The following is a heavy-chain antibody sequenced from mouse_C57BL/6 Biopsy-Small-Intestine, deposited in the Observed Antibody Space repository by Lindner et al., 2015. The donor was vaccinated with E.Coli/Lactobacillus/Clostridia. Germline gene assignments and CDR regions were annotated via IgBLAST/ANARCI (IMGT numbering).Heavy chain of an antibody. Sequence: VQLQESGAELVKPGASVKISCKGSENAFSRYWINWVKQRPGKGLEWIGQIYTGDGDTNYSERFKGEVTLTADKSSNTAYMQLSSLTSEDSAVYFCAREGYGYFDVWGTGTAVTVSS. CDR1: ENAFSRYW. CDR2: IYTGDGDT. J-gene: IGHJ1*03. CDR3: AREGYGYFDV. V-gene: IGHV1-80*01.